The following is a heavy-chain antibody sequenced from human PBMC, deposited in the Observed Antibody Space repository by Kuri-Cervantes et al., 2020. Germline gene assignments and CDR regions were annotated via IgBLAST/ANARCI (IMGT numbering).Heavy chain of an antibody. CDR1: GFTFSDYY. CDR2: ISSSGSTI. V-gene: IGHV3-11*01. CDR3: ARGSGWLPDY. J-gene: IGHJ4*02. D-gene: IGHD6-19*01. Sequence: GASLKISCAASGFTFSDYYMTWIRQAPGKGLEWLSYISSSGSTIYYADSVKGRFTISRDNAKNSLFLQMNSLRAEDTAVFYCARGSGWLPDYWGQGTLVTVSS.